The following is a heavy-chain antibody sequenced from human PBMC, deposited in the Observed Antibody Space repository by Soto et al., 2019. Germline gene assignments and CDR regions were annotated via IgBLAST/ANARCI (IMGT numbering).Heavy chain of an antibody. CDR1: GFTFSSYA. CDR3: AKWENYYDSSGYESGYFDY. CDR2: ISGGGGST. V-gene: IGHV3-23*01. J-gene: IGHJ4*02. D-gene: IGHD3-22*01. Sequence: GGSLRLSCAASGFTFSSYAMSWVRQAPGKGLEWVSAISGGGGSTYYADSVKGRFTISRDNSKNTLYLQMNSLRAEDTAVYYCAKWENYYDSSGYESGYFDYWGQGTLVTVSS.